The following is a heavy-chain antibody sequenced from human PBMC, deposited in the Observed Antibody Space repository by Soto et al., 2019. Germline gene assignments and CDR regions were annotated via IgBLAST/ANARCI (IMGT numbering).Heavy chain of an antibody. J-gene: IGHJ4*02. V-gene: IGHV4-61*01. CDR3: GRKDDKGAWAAWF. CDR2: LQSTGTT. CDR1: GGSISSCRYD. D-gene: IGHD3-22*01. Sequence: QVQLQESGPGLVKPSETLSLTCTISGGSISSCRYDLSWIRQAPGKRLELVGYLQSTGTTYSNPPPKSRATMSVHGSKNQYSLILTSVTAADTAVYYCGRKDDKGAWAAWFWGQGILVTVAS.